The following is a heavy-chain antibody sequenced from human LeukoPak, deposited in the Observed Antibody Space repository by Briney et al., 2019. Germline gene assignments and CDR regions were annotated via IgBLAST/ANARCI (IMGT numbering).Heavy chain of an antibody. D-gene: IGHD6-19*01. V-gene: IGHV4-39*07. CDR2: IYSSGST. CDR3: ARGRSGFFGY. CDR1: GGSISSGDCD. Sequence: SETLSLTCSVSGGSISSGDCDWGWIRQPPGKGLEWIGTIYSSGSTYYNPSLKSRVTISVDTSKNQFSLKLSSVTAADTAVYYCARGRSGFFGYWGHGTLVTVSS. J-gene: IGHJ4*01.